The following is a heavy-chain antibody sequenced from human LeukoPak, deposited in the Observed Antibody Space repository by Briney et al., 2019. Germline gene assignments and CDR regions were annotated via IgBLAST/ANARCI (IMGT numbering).Heavy chain of an antibody. V-gene: IGHV3-43*01. D-gene: IGHD3-22*01. Sequence: GGSLRLSCSGSGFTFEDYTMHWVRQAPGKTLKWVSLISWDGTPYYTDCGKGGFTISRDNSKGSLYLQMDTLRSEDTAFYYCVKDLSYESSGSFFDYWGQGTLVTVS. CDR3: VKDLSYESSGSFFDY. CDR2: ISWDGTP. J-gene: IGHJ4*02. CDR1: GFTFEDYT.